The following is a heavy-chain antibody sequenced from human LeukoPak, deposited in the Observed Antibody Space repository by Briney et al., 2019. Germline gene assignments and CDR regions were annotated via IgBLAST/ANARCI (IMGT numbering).Heavy chain of an antibody. CDR2: IYWDDDK. CDR3: AHTLRIQLWFLGSYGMDV. J-gene: IGHJ6*02. D-gene: IGHD5-18*01. V-gene: IGHV2-5*02. CDR1: GFSLSASGVG. Sequence: SGPTLVKPTQTLTLTCTFSGFSLSASGVGVGWIRQPPGKALEWLALIYWDDDKRYSPSLKSRLTITKDTSKNQVVLTMTNMDLVDTATYYCAHTLRIQLWFLGSYGMDVWGQGTTVTVSS.